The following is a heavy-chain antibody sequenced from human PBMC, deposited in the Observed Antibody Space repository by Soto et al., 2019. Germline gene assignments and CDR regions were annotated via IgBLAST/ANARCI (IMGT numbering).Heavy chain of an antibody. Sequence: SETLSLTCTVSGDSIASSDYYWGWIRQPPGKGLEWIGSIYHSGSTYYNPSLKSRVTISVDTSKNQFSLKLSSVTAADTAVYYCARVAERITIFGVVPSNWFDPWGQGTLVTVSS. V-gene: IGHV4-38-2*02. CDR2: IYHSGST. CDR3: ARVAERITIFGVVPSNWFDP. D-gene: IGHD3-3*01. J-gene: IGHJ5*02. CDR1: GDSIASSDYY.